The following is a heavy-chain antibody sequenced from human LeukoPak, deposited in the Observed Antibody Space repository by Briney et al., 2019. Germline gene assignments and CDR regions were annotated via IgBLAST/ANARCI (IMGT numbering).Heavy chain of an antibody. CDR2: IYHSGST. D-gene: IGHD6-19*01. V-gene: IGHV4-38-2*01. Sequence: SETLSLTCAVSGYSISSGYYWGWIRQPPGKRVEWIGSIYHSGSTYYNPSLKSRVTISVDTSKNQFSLELSSVTAADTAVYYCASDASSGWFDYWGQGTLVTVSS. J-gene: IGHJ5*01. CDR1: GYSISSGYY. CDR3: ASDASSGWFDY.